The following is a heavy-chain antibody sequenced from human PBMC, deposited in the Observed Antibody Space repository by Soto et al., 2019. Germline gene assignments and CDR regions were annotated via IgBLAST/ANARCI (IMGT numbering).Heavy chain of an antibody. D-gene: IGHD6-13*01. Sequence: QVQLVQSGAEVKKPWASVKVSCKASGYIFTNYYIHWVRQAPGQGLEWMAIINPLPTSGSTNYAQKFQGRVTVTRDTSTSTVYLELSSLRSDDTAVYYCAGDLAAAAYWGQGTLVTVSS. CDR1: GYIFTNYY. CDR3: AGDLAAAAY. J-gene: IGHJ4*02. V-gene: IGHV1-46*01. CDR2: INPLPTSGST.